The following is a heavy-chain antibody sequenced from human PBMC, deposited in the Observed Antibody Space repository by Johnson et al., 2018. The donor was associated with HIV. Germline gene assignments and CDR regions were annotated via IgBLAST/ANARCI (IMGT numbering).Heavy chain of an antibody. CDR1: GFTFDDYG. D-gene: IGHD1-26*01. J-gene: IGHJ3*02. CDR2: ISWDRGNI. Sequence: VQLVESGGGVVRPGGSLRLSCAASGFTFDDYGMNWVRQAPGKGLEWVSGISWDRGNIDYADSVKGRFTISRDNAKNSLYLQMNSLRPDDTALYYCAKLWDLREGTFDIWGQGTVVTVSS. CDR3: AKLWDLREGTFDI. V-gene: IGHV3-9*01.